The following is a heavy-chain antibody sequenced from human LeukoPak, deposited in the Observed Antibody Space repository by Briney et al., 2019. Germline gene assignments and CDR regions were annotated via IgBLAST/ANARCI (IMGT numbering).Heavy chain of an antibody. J-gene: IGHJ4*02. CDR1: GFTFSSYS. V-gene: IGHV3-48*01. D-gene: IGHD3-10*01. CDR2: ISSSSSTI. CDR3: ARAVDYYGSGSYLDY. Sequence: GGSLRLSCAASGFTFSSYSMNGVRQAPGKGLEWVSYISSSSSTIYYADSVKGRFTISRDNAKNSLYLQMNSLRAEDTAVYYCARAVDYYGSGSYLDYWGQGTLVTVSS.